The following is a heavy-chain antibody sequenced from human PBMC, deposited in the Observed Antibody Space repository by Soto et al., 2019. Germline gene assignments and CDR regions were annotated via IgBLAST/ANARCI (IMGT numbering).Heavy chain of an antibody. Sequence: PGGSLRLSCAASGVRVKTYWMHWVRQAPGEGLVSFSRINAVGSGTAYADSVKGRFTVSRDNANNMLYLQMNSLRAEDPAVYYCPNLSLGSDPWGQGTLVTVSP. V-gene: IGHV3-74*01. CDR3: PNLSLGSDP. CDR2: INAVGSGT. CDR1: GVRVKTYW. D-gene: IGHD3-16*01. J-gene: IGHJ5*02.